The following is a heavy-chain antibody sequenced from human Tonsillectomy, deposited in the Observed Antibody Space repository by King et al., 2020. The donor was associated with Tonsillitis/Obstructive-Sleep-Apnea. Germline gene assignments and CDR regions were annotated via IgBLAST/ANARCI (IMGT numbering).Heavy chain of an antibody. CDR3: ARVPGPMTNYYYGMDV. D-gene: IGHD3-22*01. CDR2: IYYSGST. V-gene: IGHV4-59*01. Sequence: VQLQESGPGLVKPSETLSLTCTVSGGSISSYYWSWIRQPPGKGLEWIGYIYYSGSTNYNPSLKSRVTISVETSKNQFSLKLSSVTAADTAVYYCARVPGPMTNYYYGMDVWGQGTTVTVSS. CDR1: GGSISSYY. J-gene: IGHJ6*02.